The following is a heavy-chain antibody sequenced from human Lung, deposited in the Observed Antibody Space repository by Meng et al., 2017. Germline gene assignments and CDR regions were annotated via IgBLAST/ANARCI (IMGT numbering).Heavy chain of an antibody. CDR3: ARGSITMVRGVSVFDP. CDR1: GGSISSSNW. V-gene: IGHV4-4*02. J-gene: IGHJ5*02. Sequence: QVQLQESGPGRVKPSGTLAPPCAVSGGSISSSNWWSWVRQPPGKGLEWIGEIYHSGSTNYNPSLKSRVTISVDKSKNQFSLKLSSVTAADTAVYYCARGSITMVRGVSVFDPWGQGTLVTVSS. CDR2: IYHSGST. D-gene: IGHD3-10*01.